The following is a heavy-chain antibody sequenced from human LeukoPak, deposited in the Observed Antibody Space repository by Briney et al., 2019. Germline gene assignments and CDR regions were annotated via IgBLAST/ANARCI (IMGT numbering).Heavy chain of an antibody. D-gene: IGHD6-19*01. J-gene: IGHJ4*02. CDR2: ISGSGGRT. V-gene: IGHV3-23*01. CDR1: GFTVSTYA. Sequence: PGGSLRLSCAASGFTVSTYAMSGVRQAPGKGLEWVSGISGSGGRTYYADSVKGRFTISRDNSKNTLYLQMNRLRAEDTAVYYCAKDQGDYSSGWSIFDYWGQGSLVTVSS. CDR3: AKDQGDYSSGWSIFDY.